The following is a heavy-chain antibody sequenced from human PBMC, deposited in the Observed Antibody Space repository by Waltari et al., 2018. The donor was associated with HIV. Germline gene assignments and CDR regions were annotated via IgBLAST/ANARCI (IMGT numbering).Heavy chain of an antibody. CDR3: ASLPRAPDTGFGMDV. D-gene: IGHD5-18*01. Sequence: VQVVESGGGLVLPGGSLRLSCEGSGFNINGNYMSWVRQPPGKGVEWVAMSYNGGGTKYTDAVKGRFIISGDNSKNTILLQMNRLRIEDTAVYYCASLPRAPDTGFGMDVWGQGTTVTVSS. CDR2: SYNGGGT. J-gene: IGHJ6*02. V-gene: IGHV3-66*01. CDR1: GFNINGNY.